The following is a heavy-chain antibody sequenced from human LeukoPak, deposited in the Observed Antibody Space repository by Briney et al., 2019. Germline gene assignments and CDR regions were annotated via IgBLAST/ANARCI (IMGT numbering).Heavy chain of an antibody. Sequence: ASVKVSCRPSGGTFGRNTINWVRQAPGQGLEWMGRVIPIVGISEYAQKFKGRVTLTADRSTNTAYLEVPSLSSDDTAVYYCARDAGRYSGNYYLVYWGQGTLVTVSS. CDR1: GGTFGRNT. CDR3: ARDAGRYSGNYYLVY. V-gene: IGHV1-69*04. D-gene: IGHD1-26*01. CDR2: VIPIVGIS. J-gene: IGHJ4*02.